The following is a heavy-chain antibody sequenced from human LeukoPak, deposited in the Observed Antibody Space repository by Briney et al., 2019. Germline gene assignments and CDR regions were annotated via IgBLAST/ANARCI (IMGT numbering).Heavy chain of an antibody. CDR3: AELGITMIGGV. CDR1: GFTFSSYS. J-gene: IGHJ6*04. Sequence: GSLRLSCAASGFTFSSYSMNWVRQAPGKGLEWVSYISSSGSTIYYADSVKGRFTISKDNAKNSLYLQMNSLRAEDTAVYYCAELGITMIGGVWGKGTTVTISS. V-gene: IGHV3-48*04. CDR2: ISSSGSTI. D-gene: IGHD3-10*02.